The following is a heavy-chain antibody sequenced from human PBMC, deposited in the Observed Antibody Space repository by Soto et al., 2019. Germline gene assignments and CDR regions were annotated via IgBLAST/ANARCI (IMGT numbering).Heavy chain of an antibody. J-gene: IGHJ4*02. D-gene: IGHD3-10*01. CDR2: IYDAGTT. CDR1: GASISRIGFH. CDR3: ARRGSGHTFDY. Sequence: QLQLQESGPGLVKPSETLSLTCAVSGASISRIGFHWGWIRQPPGQGLEWIGSIYDAGTTFYNSSLKSRVTISADTSKNHFSLKLTSVTAADTAVYYCARRGSGHTFDYWGRETLVTVSS. V-gene: IGHV4-39*01.